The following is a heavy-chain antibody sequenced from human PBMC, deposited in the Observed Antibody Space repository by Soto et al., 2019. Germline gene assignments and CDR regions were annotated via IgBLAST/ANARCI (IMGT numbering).Heavy chain of an antibody. CDR2: VFYSGRT. CDR3: ARLGRSTISRVVTVPFDS. D-gene: IGHD3-3*01. CDR1: GGSITSSSYY. Sequence: QLQLQESGPGLVKPSETLSLTCIVSGGSITSSSYYWGWIRQSPAQGLEWIGNVFYSGRTYYNPSLKSRVTISVDTSKNQFSLKLSSVTAADTAVYYCARLGRSTISRVVTVPFDSWGHGTLVTLSS. V-gene: IGHV4-39*01. J-gene: IGHJ4*01.